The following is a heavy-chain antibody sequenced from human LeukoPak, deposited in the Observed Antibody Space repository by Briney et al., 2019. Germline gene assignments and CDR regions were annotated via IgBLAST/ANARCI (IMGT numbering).Heavy chain of an antibody. CDR1: GFTFSRYW. CDR2: MNQDGSEI. V-gene: IGHV3-7*03. D-gene: IGHD4/OR15-4a*01. J-gene: IGHJ4*02. CDR3: AREDYGFDY. Sequence: GGSLRLSCVGSGFTFSRYWLNWVRQAPGKGLEWVVNMNQDGSEIYYLDSVKGRFTISRDDSKNTLYLQMNSLRAEDTAVYYCAREDYGFDYWGQGTLVTVSS.